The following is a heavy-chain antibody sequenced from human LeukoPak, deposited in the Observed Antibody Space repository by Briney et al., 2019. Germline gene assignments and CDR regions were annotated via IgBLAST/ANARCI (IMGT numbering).Heavy chain of an antibody. J-gene: IGHJ4*02. V-gene: IGHV3-48*04. Sequence: GGSLTLSCAASGFTFSSYLMHWVRQAPGKGLEGVSYISSCGSTIYYADSVKGRFTISRDNAKNSLYLQMNSLRAEETAVYYCAREDSSGRFDYWGQGPLVTVSS. CDR2: ISSCGSTI. CDR1: GFTFSSYL. CDR3: AREDSSGRFDY. D-gene: IGHD6-19*01.